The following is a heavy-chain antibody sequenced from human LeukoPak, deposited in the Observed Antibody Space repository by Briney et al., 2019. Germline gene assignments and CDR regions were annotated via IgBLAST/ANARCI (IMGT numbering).Heavy chain of an antibody. CDR1: GGSISSYY. D-gene: IGHD2-2*01. V-gene: IGHV4-4*07. Sequence: SETLSLTCTVSGGSISSYYWSWIRQPAGTELEWIGRIYTSSGTNYNPSFKSRVTMSVDTSKNQFSLKLSSVTAADTAVYYYARVWGYCSSTSCFDYYYYGMDVWGQGTTVTVSS. J-gene: IGHJ6*02. CDR3: ARVWGYCSSTSCFDYYYYGMDV. CDR2: IYTSSGT.